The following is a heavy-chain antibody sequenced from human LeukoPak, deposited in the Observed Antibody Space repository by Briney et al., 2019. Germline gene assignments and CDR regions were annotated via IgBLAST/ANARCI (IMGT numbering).Heavy chain of an antibody. CDR2: IGGSGGST. J-gene: IGHJ4*02. D-gene: IGHD2-21*01. Sequence: PGGSLRLSCAASGFTFSSHTMNWVRQAPGKGLECVSLIGGSGGSTSYAASVKGRFTISRDNPKNTLYLQMNSLRAEDTAVYYCATSEQGYFRFWGQGTLVTVSS. V-gene: IGHV3-23*01. CDR1: GFTFSSHT. CDR3: ATSEQGYFRF.